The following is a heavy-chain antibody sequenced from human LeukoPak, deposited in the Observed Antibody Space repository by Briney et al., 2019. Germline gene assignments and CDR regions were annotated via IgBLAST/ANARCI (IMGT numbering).Heavy chain of an antibody. CDR1: GFTFSSYA. J-gene: IGHJ4*02. CDR2: ISYDGTNK. D-gene: IGHD1-1*01. CDR3: AKHNIDY. V-gene: IGHV3-30*04. Sequence: GGSLRLSCAASGFTFSSYAMHWVRQAPGKGLEWVAVISYDGTNKYYADSVKGRFTISRDNSKNTLYLQMNSLRAEDTAVYYCAKHNIDYWGQGTLVTVSS.